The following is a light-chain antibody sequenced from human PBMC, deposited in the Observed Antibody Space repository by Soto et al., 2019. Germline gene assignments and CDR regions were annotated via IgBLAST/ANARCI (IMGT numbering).Light chain of an antibody. J-gene: IGKJ1*01. CDR2: AAS. CDR3: QQYNIWWA. CDR1: QSVSSN. V-gene: IGKV3-15*01. Sequence: EIVMTQSLATLSVSPGERATLSCRASQSVSSNLAWYQQKPGQAPRLLIYAASTRATGIPARFSGSGSGTEFTLTISSLQSEDFAVYYCQQYNIWWAFGQGTKVEIK.